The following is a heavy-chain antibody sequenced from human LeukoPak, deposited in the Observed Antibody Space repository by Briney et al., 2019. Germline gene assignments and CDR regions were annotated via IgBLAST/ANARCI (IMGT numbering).Heavy chain of an antibody. CDR1: GYTFSSNW. D-gene: IGHD4-23*01. J-gene: IGHJ3*02. CDR3: ARHRGRDYGGNPGAFDI. CDR2: IDPSDSYT. Sequence: AESMKISCQASGYTFSSNWISWVRQMPGKGLEWMGRIDPSDSYTNYSPSCQGHVTISADRSIRTAYLQWSSLKASDTAVYYCARHRGRDYGGNPGAFDIWGQGTMVTVSS. V-gene: IGHV5-10-1*01.